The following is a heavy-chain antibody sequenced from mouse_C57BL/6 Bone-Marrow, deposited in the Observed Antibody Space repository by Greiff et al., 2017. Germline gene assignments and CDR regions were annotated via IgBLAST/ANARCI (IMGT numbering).Heavy chain of an antibody. D-gene: IGHD1-1*01. V-gene: IGHV1-64*01. Sequence: QVQLQQPGAELVKPGASVKLSCKASGYTFTSYWMHWVKQRPGQGLEWIGMIHPNSGSTNYNEKFKSKATLTVDKSSSTAYMQLSSLTSEDSAVYYCARYNYGRSWFAYWGQGTLVTVSA. CDR3: ARYNYGRSWFAY. CDR2: IHPNSGST. J-gene: IGHJ3*01. CDR1: GYTFTSYW.